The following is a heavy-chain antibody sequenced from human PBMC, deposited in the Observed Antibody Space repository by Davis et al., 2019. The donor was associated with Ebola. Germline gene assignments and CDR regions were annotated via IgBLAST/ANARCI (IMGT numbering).Heavy chain of an antibody. CDR3: ARYSSSWKKYYFDY. CDR2: IYYSGST. V-gene: IGHV4-39*01. D-gene: IGHD6-13*01. CDR1: GGSISSSSYY. Sequence: PSETLSLTCTVSGGSISSSSYYWGWIRQPPGKGLEWIGSIYYSGSTYYNPSLKSRVTISVDTSKNQFSLKLSSVTAADTAVYYCARYSSSWKKYYFDYWGQGTLVTVSS. J-gene: IGHJ4*02.